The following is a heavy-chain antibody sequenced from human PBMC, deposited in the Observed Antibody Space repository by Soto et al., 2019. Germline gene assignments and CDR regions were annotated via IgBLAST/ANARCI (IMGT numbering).Heavy chain of an antibody. CDR3: ITIFGVDHPDAFDI. Sequence: GGSLRLSCAASGFTFSSYSMNWVRQAPGKGLEWVSSISSSSSYIYYADSVKGRFTISRDNAKNSLYLQMNSLRAEDTAVYYCITIFGVDHPDAFDIWGQGTMVTVSS. CDR2: ISSSSSYI. V-gene: IGHV3-21*01. J-gene: IGHJ3*02. D-gene: IGHD3-3*01. CDR1: GFTFSSYS.